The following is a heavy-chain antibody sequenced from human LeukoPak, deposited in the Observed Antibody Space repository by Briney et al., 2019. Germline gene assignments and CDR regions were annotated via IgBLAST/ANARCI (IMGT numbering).Heavy chain of an antibody. J-gene: IGHJ4*02. Sequence: PSETLSLTCAVYGGSFSGYYWSWIRQPPGKGLEWIGEINHSGSTNYNPSLKSRVTISVDTSKNQFSLKLSSVTAADTAVYYCARGLRRSNYYGSGSYYRGSCYFDYWGRGTLVTVSS. CDR1: GGSFSGYY. CDR3: ARGLRRSNYYGSGSYYRGSCYFDY. D-gene: IGHD3-10*01. CDR2: INHSGST. V-gene: IGHV4-34*01.